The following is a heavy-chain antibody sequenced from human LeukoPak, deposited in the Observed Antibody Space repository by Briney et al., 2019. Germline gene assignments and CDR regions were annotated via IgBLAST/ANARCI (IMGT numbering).Heavy chain of an antibody. J-gene: IGHJ4*02. CDR1: GYTFTSYG. Sequence: ASVKVSCKASGYTFTSYGISWVRQAPGQGLEWMGWISAYNGNTNYAQKLQGRVTVTTDTSTSTAYMELRSLRSDDTAVYYCARDNSAGGYDAPGYFDYWGQGTLVTVSS. CDR3: ARDNSAGGYDAPGYFDY. D-gene: IGHD5-12*01. CDR2: ISAYNGNT. V-gene: IGHV1-18*04.